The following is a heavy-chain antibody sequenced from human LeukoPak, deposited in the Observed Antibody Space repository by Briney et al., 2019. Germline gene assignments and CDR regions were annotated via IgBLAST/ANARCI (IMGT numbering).Heavy chain of an antibody. Sequence: GRSLRLSCAASGFTFSSYAMHWVRQAPGKGLEWVAVISYDGSNRYYADSVKGRFTISRDNSKNTLYLQMNSLRAEDTAVYYCARDRGSKWGQGTLVTVSS. CDR3: ARDRGSK. V-gene: IGHV3-30-3*01. D-gene: IGHD2-2*01. J-gene: IGHJ4*02. CDR1: GFTFSSYA. CDR2: ISYDGSNR.